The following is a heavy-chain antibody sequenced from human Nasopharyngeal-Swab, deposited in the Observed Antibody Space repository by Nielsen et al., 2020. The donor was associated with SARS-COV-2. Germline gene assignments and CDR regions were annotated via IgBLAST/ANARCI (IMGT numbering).Heavy chain of an antibody. Sequence: GGSLRLSCAASGFTFSSYGMHWVRQAPGKGLEWVAVIWYDGSNKYYADSVKGRFTISRDNSKNTLYLQMNSLRAEDTAVYYCARELLWPDTAMVMGGQGTLVTVSS. D-gene: IGHD5-18*01. CDR3: ARELLWPDTAMVM. J-gene: IGHJ4*02. CDR1: GFTFSSYG. V-gene: IGHV3-33*01. CDR2: IWYDGSNK.